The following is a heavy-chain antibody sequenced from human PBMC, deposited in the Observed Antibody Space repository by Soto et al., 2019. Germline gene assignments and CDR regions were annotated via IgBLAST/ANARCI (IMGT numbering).Heavy chain of an antibody. CDR3: ARVALGYDYRYV. V-gene: IGHV1-46*01. CDR2: INPSCAGT. Sequence: SSVKPTCKAFVNTFTEIYLHSVRQAPAQGPEWMGVINPSCAGTSYAQKFQGRVTMTRDTSRSTVYMELSSLRSEETAVYYCARVALGYDYRYVWG. J-gene: IGHJ6*01. D-gene: IGHD3-10*01. CDR1: VNTFTEIY.